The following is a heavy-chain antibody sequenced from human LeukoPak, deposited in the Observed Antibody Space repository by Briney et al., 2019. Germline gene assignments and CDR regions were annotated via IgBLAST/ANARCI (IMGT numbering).Heavy chain of an antibody. J-gene: IGHJ4*02. CDR2: ISGSGGST. Sequence: PGGSLRLSCAASGFTFDDYAMHWVRQAPGKGLEWVSAISGSGGSTYYADSVKGRFTISRDNSKNTLYLQMNSLRAEDTAVYYCAKSVVPAALGYWGQGTLVTVSS. V-gene: IGHV3-23*01. CDR1: GFTFDDYA. D-gene: IGHD2-2*01. CDR3: AKSVVPAALGY.